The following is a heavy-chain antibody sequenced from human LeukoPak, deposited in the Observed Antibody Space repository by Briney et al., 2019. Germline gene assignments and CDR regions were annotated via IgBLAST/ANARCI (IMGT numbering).Heavy chain of an antibody. CDR1: GFTFSSYE. D-gene: IGHD6-13*01. CDR2: ISSSGSTI. CDR3: AKDGGIVAAAGKATRPNTPRGYYFDY. Sequence: GGSLRLSCAASGFTFSSYEMNWVRQAPGKGLEWVSYISSSGSTIYYADSVKGRFTISRDNAKNSLYLQMNSLRAEDTAVYYCAKDGGIVAAAGKATRPNTPRGYYFDYWGQGTLVTVSS. V-gene: IGHV3-48*03. J-gene: IGHJ4*02.